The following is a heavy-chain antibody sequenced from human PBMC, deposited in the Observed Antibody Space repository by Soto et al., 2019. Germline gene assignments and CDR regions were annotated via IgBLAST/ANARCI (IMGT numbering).Heavy chain of an antibody. CDR2: ISAYNGNT. Sequence: QVQLVQSGAEVKKPGASVKVSCKASGYTFTSYGISWVRQAPGQGLEWMGWISAYNGNTNYAQKLQGRVTMTTDTPTSTAYRELRSLRSDDTAVYYCARRSDYGDYGIGRFDPWGQGTLVTVSS. J-gene: IGHJ5*02. CDR3: ARRSDYGDYGIGRFDP. CDR1: GYTFTSYG. D-gene: IGHD4-17*01. V-gene: IGHV1-18*01.